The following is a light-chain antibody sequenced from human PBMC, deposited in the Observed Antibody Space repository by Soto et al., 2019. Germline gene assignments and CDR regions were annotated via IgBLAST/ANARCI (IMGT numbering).Light chain of an antibody. CDR3: QSYDSTYV. CDR2: HNN. J-gene: IGLJ1*01. V-gene: IGLV1-40*01. Sequence: QSALTQPPSVSGAPRQRVTISCTGSSSNIGAGYDVHWYQQRPGTAPKLLIYHNNNRPSGVPDRFSGSQSGTSASLAITGLQAEDEADYYCQSYDSTYVFGTGTKVTVL. CDR1: SSNIGAGYD.